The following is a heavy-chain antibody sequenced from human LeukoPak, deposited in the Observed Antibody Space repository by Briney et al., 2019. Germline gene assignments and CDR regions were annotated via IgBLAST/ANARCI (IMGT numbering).Heavy chain of an antibody. Sequence: GASVKVSCKASGYTFTSNYIHWGRQAPGQGVEGRGIINPSGGSTSYAQKFQSRVTMTNDTSTSTVYMELSSLRSENTAVYYCARAATLIVVVGSHFDYWGQATL. CDR2: INPSGGST. J-gene: IGHJ4*02. V-gene: IGHV1-46*01. CDR1: GYTFTSNY. D-gene: IGHD3-22*01. CDR3: ARAATLIVVVGSHFDY.